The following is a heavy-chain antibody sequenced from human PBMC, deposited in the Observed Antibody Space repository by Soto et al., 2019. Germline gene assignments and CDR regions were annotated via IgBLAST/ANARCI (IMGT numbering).Heavy chain of an antibody. CDR1: GYTFTSYD. Sequence: ASVKVSCKASGYTFTSYDINWVRQATGQGLEWMGWMNPNSGNTDYAQKFQGRVTMTRNTSISTAYMELSSLRSEDTAVYYCARGWDSSSRRGFYYWGQGTLVTVSS. D-gene: IGHD6-6*01. CDR3: ARGWDSSSRRGFYY. J-gene: IGHJ4*02. CDR2: MNPNSGNT. V-gene: IGHV1-8*01.